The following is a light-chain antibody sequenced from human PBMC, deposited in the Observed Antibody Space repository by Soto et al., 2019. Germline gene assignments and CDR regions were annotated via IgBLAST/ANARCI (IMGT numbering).Light chain of an antibody. V-gene: IGKV1-27*01. CDR1: QGISNF. CDR2: LAS. Sequence: DIQMTQSPPSLSAAVGDRVTITCRASQGISNFLAWYQQKPGKVPKLLIYLASTLQSGVPSRFSGSGSGTDFTLTISSLQPEDAATYDCQKYNSAPLTVGGGTKVEIK. J-gene: IGKJ4*01. CDR3: QKYNSAPLT.